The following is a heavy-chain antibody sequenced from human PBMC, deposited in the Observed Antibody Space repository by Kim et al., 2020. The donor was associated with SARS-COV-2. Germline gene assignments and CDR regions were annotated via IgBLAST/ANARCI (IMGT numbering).Heavy chain of an antibody. CDR3: ATTMVHYDCHDY. CDR2: ISGSGGST. J-gene: IGHJ4*02. CDR1: GFTFSSYA. Sequence: GGSLRLSCAASGFTFSSYAMSWVRQAPGKGLEWVSAISGSGGSTYYADSVKGRFTISRDNSKNTLYLQMNSLRAEDTAVYYCATTMVHYDCHDYWGQGTLVTVSS. V-gene: IGHV3-23*01. D-gene: IGHD3-3*01.